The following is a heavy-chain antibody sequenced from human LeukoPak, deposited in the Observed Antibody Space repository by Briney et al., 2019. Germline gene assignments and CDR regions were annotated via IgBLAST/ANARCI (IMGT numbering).Heavy chain of an antibody. V-gene: IGHV1-69*05. CDR3: ASSKVVVIAMFDY. J-gene: IGHJ4*02. Sequence: XVKVSCKASGGTFSSYAISWVRQAPGQGLEWMGGIIPIFGTANYAQKFQGRVTITTDESTSTAYMELSSLRSEDTAVYYCASSKVVVIAMFDYWGQGTLVTVSS. D-gene: IGHD2-21*01. CDR2: IIPIFGTA. CDR1: GGTFSSYA.